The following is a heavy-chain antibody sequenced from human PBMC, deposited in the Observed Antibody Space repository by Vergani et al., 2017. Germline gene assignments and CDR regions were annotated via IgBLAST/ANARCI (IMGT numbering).Heavy chain of an antibody. Sequence: QVQLVQSGAEVKKPGASVKVSCKASGYTFTSYYMHWVRQAPGQGLEWMGIINPSGGSTSYALKLQGRVTITADKSTRPAYMELSSPRSEDTAVYYCARDPYRNYYGSGSYTTYRFYGMDVWGQGTTVTVSS. J-gene: IGHJ6*02. CDR2: INPSGGST. D-gene: IGHD3-10*01. V-gene: IGHV1-46*01. CDR1: GYTFTSYY. CDR3: ARDPYRNYYGSGSYTTYRFYGMDV.